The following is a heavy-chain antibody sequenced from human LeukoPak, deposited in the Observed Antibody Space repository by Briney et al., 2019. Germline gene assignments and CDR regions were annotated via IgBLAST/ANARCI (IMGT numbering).Heavy chain of an antibody. J-gene: IGHJ4*02. CDR2: IYHSGST. D-gene: IGHD3-10*01. CDR1: GYSISSGYY. Sequence: SETLSLTCTVSGYSISSGYYWGWIRQPPGKGLEWIGSIYHSGSTYYNPSLKSRVTISVDTSKNQFSLKLSSVTAADTAVYYCAREGYYGSGSPDYWGQGTLVTVSS. V-gene: IGHV4-38-2*02. CDR3: AREGYYGSGSPDY.